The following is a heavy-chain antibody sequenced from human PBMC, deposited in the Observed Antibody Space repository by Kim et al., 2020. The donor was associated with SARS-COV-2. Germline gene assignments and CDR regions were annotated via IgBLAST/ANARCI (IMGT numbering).Heavy chain of an antibody. CDR2: IIPILGIA. Sequence: SVKVSCKASGGTFSSYAISWVRQAPGQGLEWMGRIIPILGIANYAQKFQGRVTITADKSTSTAYMELSSLRSEDTAVYYCAREVWVDTAMVTEGYGMDVWGQGTTVTVSS. J-gene: IGHJ6*02. CDR1: GGTFSSYA. V-gene: IGHV1-69*04. CDR3: AREVWVDTAMVTEGYGMDV. D-gene: IGHD5-18*01.